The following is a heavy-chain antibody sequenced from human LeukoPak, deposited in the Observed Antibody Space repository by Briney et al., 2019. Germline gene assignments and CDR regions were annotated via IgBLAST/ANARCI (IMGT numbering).Heavy chain of an antibody. CDR2: ISYDGSNK. CDR3: ARDSTRWLQFDVTAFDI. Sequence: PGRSLRLSCAASGFTFSSYAMHWVRQAPGKGLEWVAVISYDGSNKYYADSVKGRFTISRDNSKNTLYLQMNSLRAEDTAVYYCARDSTRWLQFDVTAFDIWGQGTMVTVSS. CDR1: GFTFSSYA. J-gene: IGHJ3*02. D-gene: IGHD5-24*01. V-gene: IGHV3-30*04.